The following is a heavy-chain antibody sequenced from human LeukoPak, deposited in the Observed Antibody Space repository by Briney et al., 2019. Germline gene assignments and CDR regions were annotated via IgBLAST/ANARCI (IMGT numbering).Heavy chain of an antibody. V-gene: IGHV3-30-3*01. CDR1: GFTFSSYA. D-gene: IGHD3-22*01. J-gene: IGHJ3*01. CDR2: ISYDGSNK. Sequence: GGSLRLSCAASGFTFSSYAMHWVRQAPGKGLEWVAVISYDGSNKYYADSVKGRFTISRDNSKNTLYLQMNSLRAEDTAVYYCARDVGDYYDSSGYYSDYWGQGTMVTVSS. CDR3: ARDVGDYYDSSGYYSDY.